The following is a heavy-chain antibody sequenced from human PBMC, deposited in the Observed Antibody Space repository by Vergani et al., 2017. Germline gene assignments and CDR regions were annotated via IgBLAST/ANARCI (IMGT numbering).Heavy chain of an antibody. J-gene: IGHJ5*02. V-gene: IGHV4-59*11. CDR3: ARVIAAAGTGDPGWFDP. D-gene: IGHD6-13*01. Sequence: QVQLQESGPGLVKPSETLSLTCTVSGGSISSHYWSWIRQPPGKGLERIGYIYYSGSTNYNPSLKSRVTISVDTSKNQLSLKLSSVTAADTAVYYCARVIAAAGTGDPGWFDPWGQGTLVTVSS. CDR1: GGSISSHY. CDR2: IYYSGST.